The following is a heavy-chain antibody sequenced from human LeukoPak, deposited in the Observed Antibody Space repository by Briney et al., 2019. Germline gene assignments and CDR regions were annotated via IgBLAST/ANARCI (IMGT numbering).Heavy chain of an antibody. CDR2: TIPIFGTA. V-gene: IGHV1-69*13. D-gene: IGHD6-13*01. CDR1: GGTFSSYA. CDR3: AREGIAAAGTVY. J-gene: IGHJ4*02. Sequence: SVKVSCKASGGTFSSYAISWVRQAPGQGLEWMGGTIPIFGTANYAQKFQGRVTITADESTSTAYMELSSLRSEDTAVYYCAREGIAAAGTVYWGQGTLVTVSS.